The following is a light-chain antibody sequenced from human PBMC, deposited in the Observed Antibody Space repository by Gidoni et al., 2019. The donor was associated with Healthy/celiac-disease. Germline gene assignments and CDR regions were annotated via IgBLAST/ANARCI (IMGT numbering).Light chain of an antibody. Sequence: EIVLTQSPGTLSLSPGERATLSCRASQSVSSSYLAWYQQKPGQAPRLLIYGASSRATGIPDSFSGSGSGTDFTLTISRLEPEDFAVYYCQQYGSSPPEWTFGQXTKVEIK. CDR2: GAS. CDR1: QSVSSSY. V-gene: IGKV3-20*01. CDR3: QQYGSSPPEWT. J-gene: IGKJ1*01.